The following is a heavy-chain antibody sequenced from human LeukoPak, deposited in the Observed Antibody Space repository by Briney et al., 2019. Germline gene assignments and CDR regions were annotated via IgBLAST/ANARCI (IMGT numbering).Heavy chain of an antibody. V-gene: IGHV4-34*01. CDR3: ARHDKLYIRLGGYYYYYMDV. J-gene: IGHJ6*03. CDR1: GGSFSGYY. CDR2: INHSGST. Sequence: SETLSLTRAVYGGSFSGYYWSWIRQPPGKGPEWIGEINHSGSTNYNPSLKSRVTISVDTSKNQFSLKLSSVTAADTAVYYCARHDKLYIRLGGYYYYYMDVWGKGTTVTISS. D-gene: IGHD5-12*01.